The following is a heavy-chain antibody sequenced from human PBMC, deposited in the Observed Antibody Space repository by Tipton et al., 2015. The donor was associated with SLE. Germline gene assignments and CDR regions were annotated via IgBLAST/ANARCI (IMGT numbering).Heavy chain of an antibody. D-gene: IGHD1-7*01. CDR3: ATYNWHLGGAFDI. CDR1: GHSVSRDYY. CDR2: IYYTGTT. Sequence: TLSLTCAVSGHSVSRDYYWGWIRQPPGKGLEWIGSIYYTGTTYYNPSLKSRVTISFDTSKNHFSLKLSSVTAADTAVYFCATYNWHLGGAFDIWGHGTRVSVAS. V-gene: IGHV4-38-2*01. J-gene: IGHJ3*02.